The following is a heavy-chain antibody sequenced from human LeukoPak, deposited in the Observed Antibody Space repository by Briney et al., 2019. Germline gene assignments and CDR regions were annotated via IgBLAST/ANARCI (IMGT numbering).Heavy chain of an antibody. D-gene: IGHD3-3*01. Sequence: GASVKVSCKASGYTFTDYYIHWVRQAPGQGLEWMGWINPKSGDTRYAQKFQGRVTMTRDTSISTAYMELTRLTSDDTAVCYCARALLDSWSGNNWFDPWGQGALVTVSS. J-gene: IGHJ5*02. CDR2: INPKSGDT. V-gene: IGHV1-2*02. CDR3: ARALLDSWSGNNWFDP. CDR1: GYTFTDYY.